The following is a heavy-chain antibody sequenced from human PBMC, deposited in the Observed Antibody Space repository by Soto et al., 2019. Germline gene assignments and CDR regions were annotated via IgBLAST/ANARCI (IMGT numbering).Heavy chain of an antibody. CDR2: INPNSGGT. CDR1: GYTFTGYY. J-gene: IGHJ4*02. Sequence: GASVKVSCKASGYTFTGYYMHWVRQAPGQGLEWMGWINPNSGGTNYAQKFQGRVTMTRDTSISTAYMELGRLRSDDTAVYYCARTTWERWLQFPSGFDYWGQGTLVTVSS. V-gene: IGHV1-2*02. D-gene: IGHD5-12*01. CDR3: ARTTWERWLQFPSGFDY.